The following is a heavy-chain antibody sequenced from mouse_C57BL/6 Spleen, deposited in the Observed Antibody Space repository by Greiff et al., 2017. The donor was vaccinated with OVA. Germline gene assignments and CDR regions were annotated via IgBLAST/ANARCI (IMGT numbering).Heavy chain of an antibody. D-gene: IGHD4-1*01. Sequence: DVQLQESGPGLVKPSQSLSLTCSVTGYSITSGYYWNWIRQFPGNKLEWMGYISYDGSNNYNPSLKNRISITRDTSKNQFFLKLNSVTTEDTATYYCAKPPNWDYWYFDVWGTGTTVTVSS. CDR2: ISYDGSN. CDR1: GYSITSGYY. J-gene: IGHJ1*03. CDR3: AKPPNWDYWYFDV. V-gene: IGHV3-6*01.